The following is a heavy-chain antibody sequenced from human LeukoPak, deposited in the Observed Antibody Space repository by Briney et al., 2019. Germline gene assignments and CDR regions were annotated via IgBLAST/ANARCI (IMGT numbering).Heavy chain of an antibody. CDR3: AKDLGLWFGELPNPFDY. CDR2: IRYDGSNK. V-gene: IGHV3-30*02. J-gene: IGHJ4*02. D-gene: IGHD3-10*01. Sequence: GGSLRLSCAASGFTFSSYGMHWVRQAPGKGLGWVAFIRYDGSNKYYADSVKGRFTISRDNSKNTLYLQMNSLRAEDTAVYYCAKDLGLWFGELPNPFDYWGQGTLVTVSS. CDR1: GFTFSSYG.